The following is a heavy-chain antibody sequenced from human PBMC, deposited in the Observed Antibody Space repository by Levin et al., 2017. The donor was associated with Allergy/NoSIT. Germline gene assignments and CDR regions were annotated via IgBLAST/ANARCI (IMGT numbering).Heavy chain of an antibody. CDR2: ISNSGDST. Sequence: GESLKISCAASGFTFSSYAMSWVRQAPGKGLEWVSAISNSGDSTYYADSVKGRFTISRDNSKNTLYLQMDSLRAEDTAVYYCAKDRWLQVPFDYWGQGTLVTVSS. D-gene: IGHD5-24*01. CDR1: GFTFSSYA. V-gene: IGHV3-23*01. CDR3: AKDRWLQVPFDY. J-gene: IGHJ4*02.